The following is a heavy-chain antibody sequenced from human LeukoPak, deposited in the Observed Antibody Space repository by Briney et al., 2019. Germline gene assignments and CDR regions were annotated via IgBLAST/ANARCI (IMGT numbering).Heavy chain of an antibody. CDR1: GYTLTELS. CDR2: FDPEDGET. D-gene: IGHD4-17*01. CDR3: ATGDYGDYAFDY. J-gene: IGHJ4*02. Sequence: GASVKVSCKVSGYTLTELSIHWVRQAPGKGLEWMGGFDPEDGETIYAQKFQGRVTMTEDTSTDTAYMELSSLRSEGTAVYYCATGDYGDYAFDYWGQGTLVTVSS. V-gene: IGHV1-24*01.